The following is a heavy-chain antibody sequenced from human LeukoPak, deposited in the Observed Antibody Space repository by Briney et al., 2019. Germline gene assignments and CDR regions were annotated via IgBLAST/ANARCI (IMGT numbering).Heavy chain of an antibody. D-gene: IGHD3-10*01. J-gene: IGHJ5*02. CDR1: GYTFTIYD. Sequence: GASVKVSCKSSGYTFTIYDIYWVRPATGQGMEWMGWMNPNSGNTGYAQKFQGRVTMTKNTSTSTAYMELSSLRSEDTAVYYCARRGVSIKHWFDTWGQGTLVTVSS. CDR2: MNPNSGNT. CDR3: ARRGVSIKHWFDT. V-gene: IGHV1-8*01.